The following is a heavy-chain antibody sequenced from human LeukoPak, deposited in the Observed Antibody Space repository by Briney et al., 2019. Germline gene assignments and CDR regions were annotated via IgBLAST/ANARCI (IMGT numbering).Heavy chain of an antibody. CDR3: ARWYRRDGYYFSYWYFDL. D-gene: IGHD3-22*01. J-gene: IGHJ2*01. Sequence: PSETLSLTCTVSGGSISSYYWSWIRQPPGKGLEWIGYIYYSGSTNYNPSLKSRVTISVDTSKNQFPLKLSSVTAADTAVYYCARWYRRDGYYFSYWYFDLWGRGTLVTVSS. CDR1: GGSISSYY. CDR2: IYYSGST. V-gene: IGHV4-59*01.